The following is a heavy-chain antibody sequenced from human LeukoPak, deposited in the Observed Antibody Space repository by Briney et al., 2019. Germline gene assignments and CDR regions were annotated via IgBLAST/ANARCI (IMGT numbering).Heavy chain of an antibody. J-gene: IGHJ4*02. V-gene: IGHV4-39*01. CDR1: GGSISSSSYY. D-gene: IGHD6-13*01. CDR3: ARRRGGSSWVDY. CDR2: IYYSGST. Sequence: PSETLSLTCTVSGGSISSSSYYWGWIRQPPGKGLEWIGSIYYSGSTYYNPSLKSRVTISVDPSSNQFSLKLSSVTAADTAVYYCARRRGGSSWVDYWGQGTLVTVSS.